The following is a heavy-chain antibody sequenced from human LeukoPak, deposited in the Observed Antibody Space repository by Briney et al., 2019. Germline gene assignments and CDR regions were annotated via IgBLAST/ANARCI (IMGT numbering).Heavy chain of an antibody. V-gene: IGHV4-34*01. Sequence: SETLSLTCAVYGGSFSGYYWSWIRQPPGKGLEWIGEINHSGSTNYNPSLKSRVTISVDTSKYQFSLKLSSVTAADTAVYYCARGVGWLQTGTFFDYWGQGTLVTVSS. CDR1: GGSFSGYY. J-gene: IGHJ4*02. CDR3: ARGVGWLQTGTFFDY. D-gene: IGHD5-24*01. CDR2: INHSGST.